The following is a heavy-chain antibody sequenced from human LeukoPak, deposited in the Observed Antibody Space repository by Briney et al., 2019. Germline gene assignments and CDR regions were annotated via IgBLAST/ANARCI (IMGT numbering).Heavy chain of an antibody. CDR1: GFTFSSYS. V-gene: IGHV3-48*01. CDR2: ISSSSSTI. Sequence: PGGSLRLSCAASGFTFSSYSMNWVRQAPGKGLEWVSYISSSSSTIYYADSVKGRFTISRDNAKNSLYLQMNSLRAEDTAVYYCARETGMYYDFWSGYYLGDWGQGTLVTVSS. J-gene: IGHJ4*02. CDR3: ARETGMYYDFWSGYYLGD. D-gene: IGHD3-3*01.